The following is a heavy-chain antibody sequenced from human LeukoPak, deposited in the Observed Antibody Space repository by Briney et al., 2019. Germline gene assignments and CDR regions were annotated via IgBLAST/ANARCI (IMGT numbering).Heavy chain of an antibody. J-gene: IGHJ4*02. Sequence: ASVKVSCKASGYTLTSYGFSWVRQAPGQGLEWMGWFTGYNGNTNNAHNLPGRVTMTIDTATTTASMDLKSQSSDHTAVYYCARDTALRVAQMEFGGQGPVVTVSS. CDR2: FTGYNGNT. D-gene: IGHD1-1*01. V-gene: IGHV1-18*01. CDR1: GYTLTSYG. CDR3: ARDTALRVAQMEF.